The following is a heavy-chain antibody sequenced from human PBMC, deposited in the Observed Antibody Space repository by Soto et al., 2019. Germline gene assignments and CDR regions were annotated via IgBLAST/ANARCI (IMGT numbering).Heavy chain of an antibody. CDR2: TYYRSKWYN. CDR1: GDSVSSNNAA. D-gene: IGHD3-10*01. V-gene: IGHV6-1*01. J-gene: IGHJ6*02. CDR3: ARESYGSGSYDGMDV. Sequence: SQTLSLTCVISGDSVSSNNAAWNWIRQSPSRGLEWLGRTYYRSKWYNDYAVSVKSRIDINPDTSKKQISLQLNSVSPEDTAIYYCARESYGSGSYDGMDVWGQGTTVTVSS.